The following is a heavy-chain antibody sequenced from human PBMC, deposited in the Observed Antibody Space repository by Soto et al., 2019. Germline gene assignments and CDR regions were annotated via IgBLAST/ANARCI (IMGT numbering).Heavy chain of an antibody. CDR1: GDYIHVGGYY. V-gene: IGHV4-30-4*01. CDR2: IYYTGKT. Sequence: QVQLQESGPGLVKPSQTLSLTCSVSGDYIHVGGYYWTWIRQLPGKGLEWMGYIYYTGKTYYNPSLESRLTMSLDRAKNQFALRLTSVTAADTAVYFCGRDLTSNANCIDPWGQGTLVTVSS. J-gene: IGHJ5*02. CDR3: GRDLTSNANCIDP. D-gene: IGHD2-2*01.